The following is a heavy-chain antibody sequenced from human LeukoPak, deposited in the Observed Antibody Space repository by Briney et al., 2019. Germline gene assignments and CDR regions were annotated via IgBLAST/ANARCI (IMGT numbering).Heavy chain of an antibody. CDR1: GYTFTGYY. Sequence: ASVKVSCKASGYTFTGYYMHWVRQAPGQGLEWMGWINPNSGGTNYAQKFQGRVTMTRDTSISTAYMELSRLRSDDTAVYHCARDSPPEFYGDYVPLHYWGQGTLVTVSS. CDR2: INPNSGGT. V-gene: IGHV1-2*02. D-gene: IGHD4-17*01. J-gene: IGHJ4*02. CDR3: ARDSPPEFYGDYVPLHY.